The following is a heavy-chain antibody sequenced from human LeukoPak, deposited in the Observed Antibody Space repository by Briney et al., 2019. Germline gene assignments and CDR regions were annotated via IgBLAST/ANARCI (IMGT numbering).Heavy chain of an antibody. D-gene: IGHD2-15*01. V-gene: IGHV3-23*01. Sequence: PGGSLRLSCATSGFTFSRSGMTWVRQPPGKGLEWLASFDGNADGTHYADSVKGRCTISRDNSKNTVYLQMNSLRAEDTAIYYCVKPRIIGLGWAQFDYWGQGSLVTVSS. CDR2: FDGNADGT. J-gene: IGHJ4*02. CDR1: GFTFSRSG. CDR3: VKPRIIGLGWAQFDY.